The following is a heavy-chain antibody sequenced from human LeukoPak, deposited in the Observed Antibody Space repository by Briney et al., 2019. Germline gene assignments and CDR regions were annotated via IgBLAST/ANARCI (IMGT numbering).Heavy chain of an antibody. Sequence: ASVTVSCTASGYTFTSYGVSWVRQAPGQGLEWMGWISAYNGNTNYAQKLQGRVTMTTDTSTSTAYMELRSLRSDDTAVYYCSRDAGRGPSRRMTYYYYDMDVWGQGTTVTVSS. CDR3: SRDAGRGPSRRMTYYYYDMDV. J-gene: IGHJ6*02. CDR2: ISAYNGNT. CDR1: GYTFTSYG. V-gene: IGHV1-18*01. D-gene: IGHD2/OR15-2a*01.